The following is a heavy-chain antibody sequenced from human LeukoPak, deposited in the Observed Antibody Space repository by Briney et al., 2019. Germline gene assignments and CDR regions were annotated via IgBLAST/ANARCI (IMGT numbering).Heavy chain of an antibody. CDR1: GGSFSGYS. D-gene: IGHD5-24*01. V-gene: IGHV4-34*01. J-gene: IGHJ4*02. CDR3: ARGRWGWLQLPPFDY. Sequence: PSETLSLTCAVYGGSFSGYSWSWIRQPPGKGQEWIGEINHSGSTNYNPSLKSRVTISVDTSKNQFSLKLSSVTAADTAVYYCARGRWGWLQLPPFDYWGQGTLVTVSS. CDR2: INHSGST.